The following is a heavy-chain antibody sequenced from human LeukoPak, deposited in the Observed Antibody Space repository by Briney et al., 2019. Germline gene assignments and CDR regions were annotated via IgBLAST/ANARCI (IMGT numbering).Heavy chain of an antibody. CDR1: GFTFSSYG. CDR3: AKDHEAVVAAAGSTGWDFDY. Sequence: PGGSLRLSCAASGFTFSSYGMHWVRQAPGKGLEWVAVISYDGSNKYYADSVKGRFTISRDNSKNTLYLQMNSLRAEDTAVYYCAKDHEAVVAAAGSTGWDFDYWGQGTLVTVSS. CDR2: ISYDGSNK. J-gene: IGHJ4*02. V-gene: IGHV3-30*18. D-gene: IGHD6-13*01.